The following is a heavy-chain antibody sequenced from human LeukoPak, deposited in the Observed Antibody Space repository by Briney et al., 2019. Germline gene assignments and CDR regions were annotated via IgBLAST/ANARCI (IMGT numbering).Heavy chain of an antibody. CDR1: GYSFNTYW. CDR2: IYHEDSDT. V-gene: IGHV5-51*01. CDR3: ARILISSGWSPLYYYGMDV. J-gene: IGHJ6*02. D-gene: IGHD6-19*01. Sequence: GESLKISCKGSGYSFNTYWIGWVRQMPGKGLEWMGIIYHEDSDTRYSPSFQGQVTMSVDKSISTAYLQWSSLKASDTAMYYCARILISSGWSPLYYYGMDVWGQGTTVTVSS.